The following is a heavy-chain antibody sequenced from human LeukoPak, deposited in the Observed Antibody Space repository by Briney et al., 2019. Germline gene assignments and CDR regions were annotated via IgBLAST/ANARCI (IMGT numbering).Heavy chain of an antibody. D-gene: IGHD1-26*01. CDR1: GGSFSGYY. Sequence: SETLSLTCAVYGGSFSGYYWSWIRQPPGKGLESIGEINHSGSTNYNPSLKGRITISVDTSKNQFSLKLSSVTAADTAVYYCARDRGRATDFDYWGQGTLVTVSS. V-gene: IGHV4-34*01. CDR2: INHSGST. CDR3: ARDRGRATDFDY. J-gene: IGHJ4*02.